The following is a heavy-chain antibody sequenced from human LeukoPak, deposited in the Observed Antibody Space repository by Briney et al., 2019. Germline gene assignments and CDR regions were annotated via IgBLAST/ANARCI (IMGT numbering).Heavy chain of an antibody. J-gene: IGHJ4*02. CDR1: GFTFTSYS. Sequence: TGGSLRLSCAASGFTFTSYSMSWVRQAPGKGMERVSVISGSGGSTYYVDSVKSRFTISRDNSKNTLYLQMNSLRAEDTAVYYCAKDLRRYSSSCPDYWGQGTLVTVSS. CDR2: ISGSGGST. CDR3: AKDLRRYSSSCPDY. D-gene: IGHD6-13*01. V-gene: IGHV3-23*01.